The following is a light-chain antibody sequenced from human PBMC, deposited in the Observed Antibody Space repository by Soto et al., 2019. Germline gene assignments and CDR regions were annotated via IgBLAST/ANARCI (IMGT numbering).Light chain of an antibody. CDR3: QQYGSSPPWT. CDR2: GSS. Sequence: EIVLTQSPGTLSLSPGERATLSCRASQSVSSSYLAWYQQKPGQAPRLLIHGSSSRATGIPDRFSGSGSGTDFTLTISRLEAEDFAVYYCQQYGSSPPWTFGQGNKVEIK. J-gene: IGKJ1*01. V-gene: IGKV3-20*01. CDR1: QSVSSSY.